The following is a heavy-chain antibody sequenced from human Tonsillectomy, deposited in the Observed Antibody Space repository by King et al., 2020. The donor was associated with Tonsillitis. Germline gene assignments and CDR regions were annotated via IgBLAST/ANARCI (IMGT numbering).Heavy chain of an antibody. CDR3: ARDLGYSGYEVAFDI. D-gene: IGHD5-12*01. CDR1: GFTFSSYD. V-gene: IGHV3-21*01. J-gene: IGHJ3*02. CDR2: ISGSSSYI. Sequence: VQLVESGGGLVKPGGSLRLSCAASGFTFSSYDMNWVRQAPGKGLEWVSSISGSSSYIYYANSVKGRFTISRDYAKNSLYLQMNSLRAEDTAVYYCARDLGYSGYEVAFDIWGQGTMVTVSS.